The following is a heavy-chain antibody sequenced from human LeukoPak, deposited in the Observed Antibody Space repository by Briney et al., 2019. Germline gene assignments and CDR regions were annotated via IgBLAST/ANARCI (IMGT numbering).Heavy chain of an antibody. D-gene: IGHD3-10*01. J-gene: IGHJ5*02. Sequence: GGSLRLSCAASGFTFRNYWMHWVRQAPGKGLVWVSRINIDGSTRYTDAVEGRFTISRLNAKNTLYLQMNSLRAEDTAVYYCARAGGSGWFDPWGQGTLVTVSS. CDR2: INIDGST. V-gene: IGHV3-74*01. CDR1: GFTFRNYW. CDR3: ARAGGSGWFDP.